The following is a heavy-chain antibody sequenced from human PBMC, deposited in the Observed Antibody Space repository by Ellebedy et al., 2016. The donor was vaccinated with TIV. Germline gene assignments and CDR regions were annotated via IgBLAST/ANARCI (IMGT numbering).Heavy chain of an antibody. CDR1: GFTFSSYA. Sequence: GESLKISXAASGFTFSSYAMHWLRQAPGKGLEWVAVISYDGSNKYYAASVKGRFTISRDNSKNTLYLQMNSLRAEDTAVYYCARDLSTDWGGNPTYYFDYWGQGTLVTVSS. D-gene: IGHD4-23*01. CDR2: ISYDGSNK. J-gene: IGHJ4*02. V-gene: IGHV3-30-3*01. CDR3: ARDLSTDWGGNPTYYFDY.